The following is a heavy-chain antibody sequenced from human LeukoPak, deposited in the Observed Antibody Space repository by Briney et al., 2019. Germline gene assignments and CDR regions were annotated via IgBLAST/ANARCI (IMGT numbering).Heavy chain of an antibody. CDR2: IYSGGST. J-gene: IGHJ4*02. D-gene: IGHD3-10*01. CDR1: GFIVSSNY. V-gene: IGHV3-53*01. CDR3: ARENGFGDFDY. Sequence: GGSLRLSCAASGFIVSSNYMSWVRQAPGKGLEWVSVIYSGGSTYYADSVKGRFTISRDNSKNTLYLQMNSLRAEDTAVYYCARENGFGDFDYWGQGTLVTVSS.